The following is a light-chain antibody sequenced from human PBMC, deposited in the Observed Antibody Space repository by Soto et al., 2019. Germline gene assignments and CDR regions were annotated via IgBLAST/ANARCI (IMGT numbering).Light chain of an antibody. CDR1: TSDVGNYDL. CDR2: ENT. Sequence: QSALSQPASVSGSRGQAITISCTGTTSDVGNYDLVSWYQQPPGKAHKLMIFENTKPPSGVSHCFSGSKSGNTASLTIAGLQPEDADDYYCCSYAGSSTMAFGGGTQVTVL. CDR3: CSYAGSSTMA. J-gene: IGLJ7*01. V-gene: IGLV2-23*01.